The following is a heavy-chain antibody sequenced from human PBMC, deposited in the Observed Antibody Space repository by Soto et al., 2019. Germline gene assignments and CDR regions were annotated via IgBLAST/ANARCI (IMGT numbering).Heavy chain of an antibody. Sequence: SLRLSCAASGFTFSAYDMHWVRQAPGKRLEWVAVLWRDGSKVYYADSVKGRFIISRDNSKNTLYLEMNSLRVEDTAVYYCARDGTGWTGGDHWGQGTLVTVSS. CDR1: GFTFSAYD. J-gene: IGHJ4*02. D-gene: IGHD6-19*01. CDR3: ARDGTGWTGGDH. CDR2: LWRDGSKV. V-gene: IGHV3-33*01.